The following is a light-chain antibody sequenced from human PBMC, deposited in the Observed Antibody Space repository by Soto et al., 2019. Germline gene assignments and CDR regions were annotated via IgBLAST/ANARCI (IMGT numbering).Light chain of an antibody. Sequence: EIVLTQSPATLSLSPGERATLSCRASQSVSSYLAWYQQKPGQAPRLLIYDASNRATGIPARFSGSGSGTDFTLSISSLDPEVFAVYYCQQRELTFGGGTKVEIK. V-gene: IGKV3-11*01. CDR1: QSVSSY. CDR3: QQRELT. CDR2: DAS. J-gene: IGKJ4*01.